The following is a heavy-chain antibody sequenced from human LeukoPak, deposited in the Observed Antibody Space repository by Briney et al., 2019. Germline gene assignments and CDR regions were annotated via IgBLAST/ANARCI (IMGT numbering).Heavy chain of an antibody. CDR1: GGSISSGGYY. V-gene: IGHV4-31*03. D-gene: IGHD3-22*01. Sequence: KASETLSLTCTVSGGSISSGGYYWSWIRQHPGMGLEWIGYIYYSGSTYYNPSLKSRVTISVDTSKNQFSLKLSSVTAADTAVYYCARELESSGIDYWGQGTLVTVSS. CDR2: IYYSGST. J-gene: IGHJ4*02. CDR3: ARELESSGIDY.